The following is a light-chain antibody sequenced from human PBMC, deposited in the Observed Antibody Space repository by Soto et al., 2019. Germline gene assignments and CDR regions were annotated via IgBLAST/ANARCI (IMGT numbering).Light chain of an antibody. V-gene: IGLV2-14*01. Sequence: QSALTQPASVSVSPGQSITISCTGTSSDVGTYNHVSWYQQHPGKAPKLMIYHVTDRPSGVSNRFSGSKSGNTASLTISGLQAEDEADYYCCSYTTSNTFVFGTGTKVTVL. CDR2: HVT. J-gene: IGLJ1*01. CDR1: SSDVGTYNH. CDR3: CSYTTSNTFV.